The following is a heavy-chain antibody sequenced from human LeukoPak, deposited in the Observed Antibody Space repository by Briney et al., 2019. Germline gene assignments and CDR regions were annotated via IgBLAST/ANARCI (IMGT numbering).Heavy chain of an antibody. CDR3: ARLDSGGDNYYYYMDV. Sequence: PGGSLRLSCAASGFTFSSYSMNWVRQAPGKGLEWVSSISSSSSYIYYADSVKGRFTISRDNAKNSLYLQMNSLRAEDTAVYYCARLDSGGDNYYYYMDVWGKGTTVTISS. CDR2: ISSSSSYI. V-gene: IGHV3-21*01. D-gene: IGHD2-21*02. J-gene: IGHJ6*03. CDR1: GFTFSSYS.